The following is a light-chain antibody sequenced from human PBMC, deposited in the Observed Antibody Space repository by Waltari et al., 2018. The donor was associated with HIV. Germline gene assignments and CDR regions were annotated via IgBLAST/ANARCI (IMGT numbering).Light chain of an antibody. CDR1: SGDVGGYNY. Sequence: QSALTQPASVSGSPGQSITISCTGTSGDVGGYNYVSWYQQHPGKAPKRMIYEVSNRPSGCANRFSGSKSGNTASRTISGLQAEDEADYYCSSYTSSSTLVFGGGTKLTVL. CDR3: SSYTSSSTLV. CDR2: EVS. J-gene: IGLJ3*02. V-gene: IGLV2-14*01.